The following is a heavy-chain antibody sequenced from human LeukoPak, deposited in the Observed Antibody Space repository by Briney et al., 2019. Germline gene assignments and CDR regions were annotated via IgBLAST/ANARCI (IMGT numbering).Heavy chain of an antibody. J-gene: IGHJ6*03. D-gene: IGHD6-13*01. CDR2: ISSSSSTI. Sequence: GGSLRLSCAASGFTFSSYSMNWVRQAPGKGLEWVSYISSSSSTIYYADSVKGRFTISRDNAKNTLYLQMTSLSAEDTAVYYALAGYYYYYMDVWGKGTTVTVSS. V-gene: IGHV3-48*04. CDR1: GFTFSSYS. CDR3: LAGYYYYYMDV.